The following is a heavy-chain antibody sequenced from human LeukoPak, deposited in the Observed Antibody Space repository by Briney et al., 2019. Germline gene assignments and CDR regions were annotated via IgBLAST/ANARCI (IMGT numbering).Heavy chain of an antibody. CDR1: RGSFSGYY. CDR2: INHSGTT. V-gene: IGHV4-34*01. Sequence: ASETLSLTCAVYRGSFSGYYWTWIRRSPGKGLEWIGEINHSGTTNYNPSLKSRVTISIDTSKNQFSLKLSSVTAADTAVYYCARRPTIDYDILTGYYYFDYWGQGTLVTVSS. CDR3: ARRPTIDYDILTGYYYFDY. D-gene: IGHD3-9*01. J-gene: IGHJ4*02.